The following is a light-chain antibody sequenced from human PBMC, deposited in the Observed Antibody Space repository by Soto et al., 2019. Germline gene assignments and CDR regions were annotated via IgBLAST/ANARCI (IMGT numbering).Light chain of an antibody. CDR1: QSFLRSNGYVY. V-gene: IGKV2-28*01. CDR2: LGS. J-gene: IGKJ2*01. CDR3: MQALQTPRT. Sequence: DVVLTQSPLSLPVTPGEPASISCRSSQSFLRSNGYVYLDWYLQKPGQSPQLLTYLGSNRASGVPDRLSGSVSGSDFTLKISEVEAEDFGVYYCMQALQTPRTFGQGTKLEIK.